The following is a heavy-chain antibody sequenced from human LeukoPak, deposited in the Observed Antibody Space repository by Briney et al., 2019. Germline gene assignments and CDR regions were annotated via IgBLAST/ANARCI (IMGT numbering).Heavy chain of an antibody. V-gene: IGHV3-23*01. CDR1: GFTFSNYA. J-gene: IGHJ4*02. CDR3: AKGVQLGGYYFDY. Sequence: PGGSLRLSCAASGFTFSNYAMNWVRQAPGKGLEWVSGISGNGGSTYYADSVKGRFTISGDNPKNTLYLQMDSLRAEDTAIYYCAKGVQLGGYYFDYWGQGTLVTVSS. CDR2: ISGNGGST. D-gene: IGHD1-1*01.